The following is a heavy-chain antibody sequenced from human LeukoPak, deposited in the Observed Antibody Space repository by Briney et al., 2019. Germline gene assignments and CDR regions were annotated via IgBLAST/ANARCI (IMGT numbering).Heavy chain of an antibody. D-gene: IGHD2/OR15-2a*01. CDR1: GFTFNTYW. J-gene: IGHJ4*02. V-gene: IGHV3-7*05. CDR3: TTFYTRLTDY. CDR2: INQDGSGK. Sequence: GGSLRLSCAASGFTFNTYWINWVRQAPGKGLEWLASINQDGSGKYYVDSVKGRFTISRDNAKNSLYLQMNSLRAEDTAVYYCTTFYTRLTDYWGQGTLVTVSS.